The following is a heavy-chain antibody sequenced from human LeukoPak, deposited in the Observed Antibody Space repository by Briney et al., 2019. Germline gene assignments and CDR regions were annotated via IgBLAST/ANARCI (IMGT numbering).Heavy chain of an antibody. CDR3: ARTGYCSGGSCYSVLFGVAFDI. Sequence: GRSLRLSCAASGFTFSSYGMHWVRQAPGKGLEWVAVISYDGSNKYYADSVKGRFTISRDNSKNTLYLQMNSLRAEDTAVYYCARTGYCSGGSCYSVLFGVAFDIWGQGTMVTVSS. CDR2: ISYDGSNK. V-gene: IGHV3-30*03. D-gene: IGHD2-15*01. J-gene: IGHJ3*02. CDR1: GFTFSSYG.